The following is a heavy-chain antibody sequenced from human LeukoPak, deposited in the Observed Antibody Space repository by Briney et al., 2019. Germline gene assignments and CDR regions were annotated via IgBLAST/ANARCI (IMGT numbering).Heavy chain of an antibody. CDR2: IYSGGSI. D-gene: IGHD3-10*01. J-gene: IGHJ6*02. CDR1: GFTVSNYY. CDR3: AREPPMGRYYNGMGV. Sequence: PGGSLRLSCAASGFTVSNYYMHWVRQAPGKGLEWVSVIYSGGSIYYADSVKGRFIISRDNSKNTLDLQLNSLRAEDTAVYYCAREPPMGRYYNGMGVWGQGTTVTVSS. V-gene: IGHV3-66*01.